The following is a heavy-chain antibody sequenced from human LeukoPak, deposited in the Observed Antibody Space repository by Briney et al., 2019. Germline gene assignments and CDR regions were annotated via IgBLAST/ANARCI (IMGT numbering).Heavy chain of an antibody. D-gene: IGHD6-19*01. CDR3: VKDGSSLAGGYFDY. CDR1: GFTFSSHA. J-gene: IGHJ4*02. V-gene: IGHV3-64D*09. CDR2: ISSSSGGST. Sequence: GGSLRLSCSASGFTFSSHAMHWVRQAPGKGLEYVSAISSSSGGSTYYADSVKGRFTISRDNSKNTLYLQMSSLRAEDTAVYYCVKDGSSLAGGYFDYWGQGTLVTVSS.